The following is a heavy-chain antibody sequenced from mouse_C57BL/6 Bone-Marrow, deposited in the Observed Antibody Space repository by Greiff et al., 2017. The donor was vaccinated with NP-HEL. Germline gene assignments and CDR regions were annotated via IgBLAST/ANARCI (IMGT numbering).Heavy chain of an antibody. CDR2: IDPSDSYT. J-gene: IGHJ2*01. Sequence: VQLQQPGAELVKPGASVKLSCKASGYTFTSYWMQWVKQRPGQGLEWIGEIDPSDSYTNYNQKFKGKATLTVDTSSSTAYMQLSSLTSEDSAVYYCARPNPLYEGHVDYWGQGTTLTVSS. CDR3: ARPNPLYEGHVDY. CDR1: GYTFTSYW. D-gene: IGHD2-3*01. V-gene: IGHV1-50*01.